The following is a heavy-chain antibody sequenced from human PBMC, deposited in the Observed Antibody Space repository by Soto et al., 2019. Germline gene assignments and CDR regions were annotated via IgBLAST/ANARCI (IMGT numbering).Heavy chain of an antibody. D-gene: IGHD1-26*01. CDR3: PRRRSGSAADQTFCY. CDR1: GGSIRSSSYY. J-gene: IGHJ4*02. CDR2: IYYSGST. Sequence: QLQLQESGPGLVKPSETLSLTCTVSGGSIRSSSYYWGWIRQPPGKGLEWIGSIYYSGSTYYNPSLKSRVTIDVDTSKNQFPLQLSSVTAAGTPVYYCPRRRSGSAADQTFCYWSQGTLVIVAS. V-gene: IGHV4-39*01.